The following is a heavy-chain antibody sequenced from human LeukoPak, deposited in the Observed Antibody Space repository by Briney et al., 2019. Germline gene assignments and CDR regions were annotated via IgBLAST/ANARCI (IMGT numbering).Heavy chain of an antibody. CDR1: GFTSSSYW. Sequence: GGSLRLSCAASGFTSSSYWMSWVRQAPGKGLEWVANIKQDGSEKYYVDSVKGRFTISRDNAKNSLYLQMNSLRAEDTAVYYCARDPYYYDSSGLADYWGQGTLVTVSS. V-gene: IGHV3-7*01. D-gene: IGHD3-22*01. J-gene: IGHJ4*02. CDR2: IKQDGSEK. CDR3: ARDPYYYDSSGLADY.